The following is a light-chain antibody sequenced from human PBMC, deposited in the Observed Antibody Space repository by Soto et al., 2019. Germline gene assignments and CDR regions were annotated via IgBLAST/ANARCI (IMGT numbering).Light chain of an antibody. CDR2: TAS. Sequence: AIQITQSPSSLSASVGYRVTITGRASQGIRSELGWYQQKPWTPPNLLIYTASTLQSGLPSSFSGSGSATDFPLTISRLPHEDTATYYCQQYDNLPTFGQGTRREIK. J-gene: IGKJ5*01. V-gene: IGKV1-6*01. CDR3: QQYDNLPT. CDR1: QGIRSE.